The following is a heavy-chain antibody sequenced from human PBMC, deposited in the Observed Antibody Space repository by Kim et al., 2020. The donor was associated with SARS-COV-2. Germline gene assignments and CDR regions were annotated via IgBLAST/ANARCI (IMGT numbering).Heavy chain of an antibody. CDR2: IYYSGST. Sequence: SETLSLTCTVSNGSISNSYWSWIRQPPGKGLEWIGYIYYSGSTNYNPSLKSRVTISVDTSKNQFSLKLSSVTAADTAVYYCARGYYYGSSALDYWGQGTLVTVSS. CDR3: ARGYYYGSSALDY. D-gene: IGHD3-22*01. J-gene: IGHJ4*02. CDR1: NGSISNSY. V-gene: IGHV4-59*01.